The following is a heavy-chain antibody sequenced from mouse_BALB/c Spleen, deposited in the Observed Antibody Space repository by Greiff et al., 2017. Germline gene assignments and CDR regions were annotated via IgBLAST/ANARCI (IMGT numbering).Heavy chain of an antibody. CDR1: GYSITSDYA. J-gene: IGHJ3*01. V-gene: IGHV3-2*02. Sequence: VQLQQSGPGLVKPSQSLSLTCTVTGYSITSDYAWNWIRQFPGNKLEWMGYISYSGSTSYNPSLKSRISITRDTSKNQFFLQLNSVTTEDTATYYCARGDGNLAWFAYWGQGTLVTVSA. D-gene: IGHD2-1*01. CDR3: ARGDGNLAWFAY. CDR2: ISYSGST.